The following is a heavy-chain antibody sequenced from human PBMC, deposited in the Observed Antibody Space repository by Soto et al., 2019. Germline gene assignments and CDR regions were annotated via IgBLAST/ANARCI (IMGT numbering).Heavy chain of an antibody. CDR3: ASYYDSSGQFDY. CDR2: IYHSGST. V-gene: IGHV4-38-2*01. CDR1: GYSISSGYY. Sequence: SETLSLTCAVSGYSISSGYYWGWIRQPPGKGLEWIGSIYHSGSTYYNPSLKSRVTISVDTSKNQFSLKLSSVTAADTAVYYCASYYDSSGQFDYGGQGTLVTVSS. D-gene: IGHD3-22*01. J-gene: IGHJ4*02.